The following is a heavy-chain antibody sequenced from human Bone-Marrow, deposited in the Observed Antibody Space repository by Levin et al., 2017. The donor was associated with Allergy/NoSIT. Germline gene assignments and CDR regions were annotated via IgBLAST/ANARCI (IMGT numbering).Heavy chain of an antibody. J-gene: IGHJ6*02. D-gene: IGHD6-19*01. Sequence: GESLKISCAASGFTFSSYAMHWVRQAPGKGLEWVAVISYDGSNKYYADSVKGRFTISRDNSKNTLYLQMNSLRAEDTAVYYCAREEDSSGWMIPLRESTDYYYYYGMDVWGQGTTVTVSS. CDR3: AREEDSSGWMIPLRESTDYYYYYGMDV. CDR1: GFTFSSYA. V-gene: IGHV3-30-3*01. CDR2: ISYDGSNK.